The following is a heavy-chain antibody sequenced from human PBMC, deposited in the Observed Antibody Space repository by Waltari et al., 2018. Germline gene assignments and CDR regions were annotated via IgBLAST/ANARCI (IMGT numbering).Heavy chain of an antibody. V-gene: IGHV1-69*08. CDR1: GGTFSSYT. CDR3: ARERWELLVEFDY. CDR2: IIPILGKA. D-gene: IGHD1-26*01. Sequence: QVQLVQSGAEVKKPGSSVKVSCKASGGTFSSYTISWVRQAPGQGLEGMGRIIPILGKANYAQKFQGRVTITADKSTSTAYMELSSLGSEDTAVYYCARERWELLVEFDYWGQGTLVTVSS. J-gene: IGHJ4*02.